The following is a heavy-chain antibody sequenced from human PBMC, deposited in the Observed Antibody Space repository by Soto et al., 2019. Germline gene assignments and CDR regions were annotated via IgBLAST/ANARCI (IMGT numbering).Heavy chain of an antibody. Sequence: ASVKVSCKASCYTFTSYGISWVRQAPGQGLEWMGWISAYNGNKNYAQKLQGRVTITTDTSTSTAYMELRSLRSDDTAVYYCARDRSSTSKYYMDVWGKGTTVTVSS. D-gene: IGHD2-2*01. J-gene: IGHJ6*03. CDR2: ISAYNGNK. V-gene: IGHV1-18*01. CDR1: CYTFTSYG. CDR3: ARDRSSTSKYYMDV.